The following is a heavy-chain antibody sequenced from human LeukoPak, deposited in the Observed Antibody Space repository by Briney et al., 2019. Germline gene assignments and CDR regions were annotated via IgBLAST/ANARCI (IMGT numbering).Heavy chain of an antibody. D-gene: IGHD3-3*01. CDR1: GFTFSDYY. CDR2: ISSSSSYI. Sequence: SGGSLRLSCAASGFTFSDYYMNWIRQAPGKGLEWVSSISSSSSYIYYADSVKGRFTISRDNAKNSLYLQMNSLRAEDTAVYYCARAFLEWLLHGENYYYYYYMDVWGKGTTVTVSS. J-gene: IGHJ6*03. CDR3: ARAFLEWLLHGENYYYYYYMDV. V-gene: IGHV3-21*01.